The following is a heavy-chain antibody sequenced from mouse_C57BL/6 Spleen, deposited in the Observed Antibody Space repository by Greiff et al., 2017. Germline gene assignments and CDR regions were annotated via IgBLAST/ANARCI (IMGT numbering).Heavy chain of an antibody. J-gene: IGHJ4*01. CDR2: INPGSGGT. CDR1: GYAFTNYL. Sequence: QVQLQQSGAELVRPGTSVKVSCKASGYAFTNYLIEWVKQRPGQGLEWIGVINPGSGGTNYNEKFKGKATLTADKSSSTAYIQLSSLTSEDSAVYFCARGDSFYGSPYYAMDYWGQGTSVTVSS. D-gene: IGHD1-1*01. CDR3: ARGDSFYGSPYYAMDY. V-gene: IGHV1-54*01.